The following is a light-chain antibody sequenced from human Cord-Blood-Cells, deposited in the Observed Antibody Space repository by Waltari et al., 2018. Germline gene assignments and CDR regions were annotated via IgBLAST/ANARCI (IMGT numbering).Light chain of an antibody. J-gene: IGLJ3*02. CDR2: GKN. V-gene: IGLV3-19*01. CDR3: NSRDSSGNHLV. Sequence: SSELTQDPAVSVALGQTVRLTCQGDSLRSYYASWYQQKPGQAPVLVIYGKNNRPSGIPDRFSGSSSGNTASLTITGGQAEDEADYYCNSRDSSGNHLVFGGGTKLTVL. CDR1: SLRSYY.